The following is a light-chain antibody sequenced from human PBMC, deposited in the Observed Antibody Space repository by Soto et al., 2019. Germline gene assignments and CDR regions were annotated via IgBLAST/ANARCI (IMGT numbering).Light chain of an antibody. CDR1: SSDVGGYNY. CDR2: EVS. V-gene: IGLV2-14*01. CDR3: SSYTSSSTLWV. J-gene: IGLJ3*02. Sequence: QCALTQPASVSGSPGQSITISCTGTSSDVGGYNYVSWYQQHPGKAPKLMIYEVSNRPSGVSNRFSGSKSGNTASLTISGLQAEDEADYYCSSYTSSSTLWVFGGGTKLTVL.